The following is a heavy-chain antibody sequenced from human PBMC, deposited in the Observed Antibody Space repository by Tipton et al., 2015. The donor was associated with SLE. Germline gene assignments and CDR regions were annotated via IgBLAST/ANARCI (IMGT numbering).Heavy chain of an antibody. CDR3: VRESGRLESGSTTYYYYGMDV. D-gene: IGHD6-6*01. J-gene: IGHJ6*02. CDR1: GGSINSYY. V-gene: IGHV4-59*12. CDR2: IFYGGGT. Sequence: LSLTCTVSGGSINSYYWSWIRQPPGKGLEWIASIFYGGGTYYNPSLNSRVTISVDTSKNQFSLKVNSVTAADTAIYYCVRESGRLESGSTTYYYYGMDVWGQGTTVTVSS.